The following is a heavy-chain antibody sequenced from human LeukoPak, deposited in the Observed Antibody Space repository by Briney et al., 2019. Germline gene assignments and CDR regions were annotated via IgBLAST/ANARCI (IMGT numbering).Heavy chain of an antibody. V-gene: IGHV4-34*01. D-gene: IGHD6-13*01. CDR2: INHSGST. J-gene: IGHJ6*03. CDR3: ARGYIAAAVPYYYYYMDV. Sequence: SETLSLTCAVYGGSFSGYYWSWIRQPPGKGLEWIGEINHSGSTNYNPSLKSRVTISVDTSKNQCSLKLSSVTAADTAVYYCARGYIAAAVPYYYYYMDVWGKGTTVTVSS. CDR1: GGSFSGYY.